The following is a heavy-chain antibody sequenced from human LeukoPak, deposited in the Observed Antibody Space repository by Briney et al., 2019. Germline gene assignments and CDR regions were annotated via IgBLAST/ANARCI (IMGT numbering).Heavy chain of an antibody. CDR1: GFTFSSYA. CDR2: ISYDGSNK. Sequence: GGSLTLSCAASGFTFSSYAMHWVRQAPGKGLERVAVISYDGSNKYYADSVKGRFTISRDNSKNTLYLQMNSLRAEDTAGYDCARNRIAAAATSRIDYWGEGTLVTVSS. D-gene: IGHD6-13*01. V-gene: IGHV3-30*01. J-gene: IGHJ4*02. CDR3: ARNRIAAAATSRIDY.